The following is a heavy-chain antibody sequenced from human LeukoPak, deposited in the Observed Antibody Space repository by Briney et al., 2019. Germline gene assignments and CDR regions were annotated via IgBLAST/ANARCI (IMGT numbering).Heavy chain of an antibody. CDR3: ASRKLGNDY. CDR2: IYHTWST. Sequence: SETKSLTCTISGGSVSDYYWSWIRQSPGKGLEWIGYIYHTWSTSYSPSLKSRVTISADTSQNQFSLKLSSVTAADTAVYYCASRKLGNDYWGQGTLVTVSS. V-gene: IGHV4-59*02. J-gene: IGHJ4*02. D-gene: IGHD7-27*01. CDR1: GGSVSDYY.